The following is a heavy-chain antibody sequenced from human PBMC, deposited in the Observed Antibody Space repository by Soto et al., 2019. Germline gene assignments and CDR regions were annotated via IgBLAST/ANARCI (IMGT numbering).Heavy chain of an antibody. J-gene: IGHJ4*02. V-gene: IGHV1-8*01. D-gene: IGHD3-9*01. Sequence: GASVKVSCKASGYTFTSYDINWVRQATGQGLEWMGWMNPNSGNTGYAQKFQGRVTMTRNTSISTAYMELSSLRSEDTAVYYCARDHGGIFDWFTYYYFDYWGQGTLVTVSS. CDR3: ARDHGGIFDWFTYYYFDY. CDR2: MNPNSGNT. CDR1: GYTFTSYD.